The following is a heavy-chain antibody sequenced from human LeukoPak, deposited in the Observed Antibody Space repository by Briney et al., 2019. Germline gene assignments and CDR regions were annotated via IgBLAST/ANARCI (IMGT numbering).Heavy chain of an antibody. CDR3: AVSGRGYYYFDY. CDR2: IIPIFGTA. Sequence: GASVKVSCKASGYTFTSYGISWVRQAPGQGLEWMGGIIPIFGTANYAQKFQGRVTITADKSTSTAYMELSSLRSEDTAVYYCAVSGRGYYYFDYWGQGTLVTVSS. CDR1: GYTFTSYG. D-gene: IGHD3-22*01. J-gene: IGHJ4*02. V-gene: IGHV1-69*06.